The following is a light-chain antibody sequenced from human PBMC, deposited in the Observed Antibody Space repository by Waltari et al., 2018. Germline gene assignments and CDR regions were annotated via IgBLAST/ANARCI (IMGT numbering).Light chain of an antibody. CDR3: NSRDRRHNSML. V-gene: IGLV3-19*01. Sequence: SSELTQDPAVSVALGQTVRITCQGDTLRTYSAGWYQQKPGQAPLLVNYGNNNRSSGIPDRFSGSKSGNTASLIITGAQAEDEAAYYCNSRDRRHNSMLFGGGTKLTVL. CDR1: TLRTYS. CDR2: GNN. J-gene: IGLJ2*01.